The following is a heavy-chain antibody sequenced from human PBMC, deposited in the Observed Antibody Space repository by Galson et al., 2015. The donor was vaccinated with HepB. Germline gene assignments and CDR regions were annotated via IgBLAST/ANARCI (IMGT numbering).Heavy chain of an antibody. D-gene: IGHD3-10*01. V-gene: IGHV3-30-3*01. J-gene: IGHJ4*02. CDR3: ARSITMVRGGFDY. CDR2: ISYDGSNK. Sequence: SLRLSCAASGFTFSSYAMHWVRQAPGKGLEWVAVISYDGSNKYYADSVKGRFTISRDNSKNTLYLQMNSLRAEDTAVYYCARSITMVRGGFDYWGQGTLVTVSS. CDR1: GFTFSSYA.